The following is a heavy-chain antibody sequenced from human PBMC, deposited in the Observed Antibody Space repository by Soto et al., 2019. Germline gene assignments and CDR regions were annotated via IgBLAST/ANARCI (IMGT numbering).Heavy chain of an antibody. D-gene: IGHD3-3*01. CDR1: GYTFTNYY. Sequence: GASVKVSCKASGYTFTNYYIHWVRQAPGQGLEWMGIINPSTGSTTYAQKFQGRVTLTRDTSTSTVYMDLSSLRSEDTAVYYCARGLVTEWSRRYYFGYWGQGTLVTVSS. CDR2: INPSTGST. CDR3: ARGLVTEWSRRYYFGY. J-gene: IGHJ4*02. V-gene: IGHV1-46*01.